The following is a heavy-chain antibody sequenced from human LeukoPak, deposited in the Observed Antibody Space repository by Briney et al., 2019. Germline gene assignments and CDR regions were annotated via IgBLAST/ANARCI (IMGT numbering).Heavy chain of an antibody. CDR2: ISGSGGST. Sequence: GGSLRLSCAASGFTFSSYAMSWVRQAPGKGLELVSAISGSGGSTYYADSVKGRFTISRDNSKNSLYLQMNSLRAEDTAVYYCAAQTGDSFDYWGQGTLVTVSS. V-gene: IGHV3-23*01. D-gene: IGHD7-27*01. CDR3: AAQTGDSFDY. CDR1: GFTFSSYA. J-gene: IGHJ4*02.